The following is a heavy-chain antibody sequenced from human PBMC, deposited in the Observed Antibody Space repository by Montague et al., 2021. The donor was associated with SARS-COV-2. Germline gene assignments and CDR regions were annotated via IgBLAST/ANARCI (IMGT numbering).Heavy chain of an antibody. Sequence: SETLSLTCSVSGGSIRRSYWTWIRQAPEKGLEWIGYIYHSGTTKYNPTLQSRVTISVDTAKNQFSLNLTSATAADTAVYYCARVSSTALRGVIKTSGYYALDVWGHGTTVRVSS. V-gene: IGHV4-4*09. D-gene: IGHD3-10*01. CDR3: ARVSSTALRGVIKTSGYYALDV. J-gene: IGHJ6*02. CDR1: GGSIRRSY. CDR2: IYHSGTT.